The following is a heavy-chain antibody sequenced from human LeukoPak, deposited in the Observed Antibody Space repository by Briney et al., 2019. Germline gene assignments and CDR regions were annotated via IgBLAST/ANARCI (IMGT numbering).Heavy chain of an antibody. V-gene: IGHV4-39*01. CDR2: IYYSGST. CDR1: GGSISSSSYY. CDR3: ARHLGYSSGWTFDY. Sequence: SETLSLTCTVSGGSISSSSYYWGWIRQPPGKGLEWIGSIYYSGSTYYNPSLKSLVTISVDTSKNQFSLKLSSVTAADTAVYYCARHLGYSSGWTFDYWGQGTLVTVSS. J-gene: IGHJ4*02. D-gene: IGHD6-19*01.